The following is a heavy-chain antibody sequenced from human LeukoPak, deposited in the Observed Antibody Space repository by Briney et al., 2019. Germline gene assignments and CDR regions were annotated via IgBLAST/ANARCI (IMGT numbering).Heavy chain of an antibody. CDR1: GYTFTSYG. CDR2: ISAYNGNT. CDR3: ARDGLGSSYYYYGMDV. V-gene: IGHV1-18*01. D-gene: IGHD3/OR15-3a*01. J-gene: IGHJ6*02. Sequence: EASVKVSCKASGYTFTSYGISWVRQAPGQGLEWMGWISAYNGNTNYAQKLQGRVTMTTDTSTSTAYMELRSLRSDDTAVYYCARDGLGSSYYYYGMDVWGQGITVTVSS.